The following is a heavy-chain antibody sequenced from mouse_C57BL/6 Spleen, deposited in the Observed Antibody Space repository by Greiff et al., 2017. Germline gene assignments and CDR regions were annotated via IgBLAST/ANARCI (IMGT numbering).Heavy chain of an antibody. V-gene: IGHV1-59*01. CDR2: IDPSDSYT. CDR1: GYTFTSYW. Sequence: VQLQQPGAELVRPGTSVKLSCKASGYTFTSYWMHWVKQRPGQGLEWIGVIDPSDSYTNYNQKFKGKATLTVDTSSSTAYMQLSSLTSEDSAVYYCARGVITTVVAGDFDVWGTGTTVTVSS. D-gene: IGHD1-1*01. J-gene: IGHJ1*03. CDR3: ARGVITTVVAGDFDV.